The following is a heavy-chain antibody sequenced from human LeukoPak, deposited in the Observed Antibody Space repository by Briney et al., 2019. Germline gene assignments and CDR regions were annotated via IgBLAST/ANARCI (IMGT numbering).Heavy chain of an antibody. CDR3: AKDIVGGSRSFSGKYFQH. V-gene: IGHV3-9*01. D-gene: IGHD1-26*01. Sequence: GGSLRLSCAASGFTFDDYAMHWVRQAPGKGLEWVAGISWNSGSIGYADSVKGRFTISRDNAKNSLYLQMNSLRAEDTALYYCAKDIVGGSRSFSGKYFQHWGQGTLVTVSS. CDR2: ISWNSGSI. CDR1: GFTFDDYA. J-gene: IGHJ1*01.